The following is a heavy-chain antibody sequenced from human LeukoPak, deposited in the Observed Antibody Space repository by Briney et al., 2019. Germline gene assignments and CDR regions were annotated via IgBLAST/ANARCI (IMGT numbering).Heavy chain of an antibody. CDR1: GFTFSTYW. V-gene: IGHV3-7*01. CDR2: IKQDGSET. Sequence: GGSLRLSCAASGFTFSTYWMSWVRQAPGKGLEWVANIKQDGSETYCVDSVKGRFTISRDNAKNSLYLQMNSLRDEDTAVHYCARGGSGYSYGKIDSWGQGILVTVSS. CDR3: ARGGSGYSYGKIDS. J-gene: IGHJ4*02. D-gene: IGHD5-18*01.